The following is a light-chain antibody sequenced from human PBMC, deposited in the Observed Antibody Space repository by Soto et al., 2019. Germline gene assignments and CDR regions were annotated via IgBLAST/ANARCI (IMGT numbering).Light chain of an antibody. CDR2: GAS. CDR3: QQYGSSPYT. Sequence: EIVLTQSPGTLSLSPGDRATLSCRASQSVSSSYLAWYQQKPGQAPRLLIYGASSRETGIPYRFSGSGSGTDFTLTISRLQPEDFAAYYCQQYGSSPYTFGRGTKVEIK. J-gene: IGKJ2*01. CDR1: QSVSSSY. V-gene: IGKV3-20*01.